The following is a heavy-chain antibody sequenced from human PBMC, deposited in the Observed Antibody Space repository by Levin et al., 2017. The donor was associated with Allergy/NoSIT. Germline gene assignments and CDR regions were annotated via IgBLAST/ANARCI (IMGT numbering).Heavy chain of an antibody. CDR2: IIPILGIA. V-gene: IGHV1-69*04. Sequence: SVKVSCKASGGTFSSYTISWVRQAPGQGLEWMGRIIPILGIANYAQKFQGRVTITADKSTSTAYMELSSLRSEDTAVYYCARDQCSSTSCYVQFRGYFDYWGQGTLVTVSS. CDR1: GGTFSSYT. J-gene: IGHJ4*02. D-gene: IGHD2-2*01. CDR3: ARDQCSSTSCYVQFRGYFDY.